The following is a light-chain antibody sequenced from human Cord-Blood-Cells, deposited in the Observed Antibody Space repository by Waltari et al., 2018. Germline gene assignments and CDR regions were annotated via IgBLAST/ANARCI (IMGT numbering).Light chain of an antibody. CDR2: DVS. CDR3: SSYTSSSTLVV. V-gene: IGLV2-14*01. Sequence: QSALTQPASVSGSPGQSITISCTGTSSDVGGSNYVSWYQQHPGKAPKLMIYDVSNRPSGVSNRFSGSKSGNTASRTISGLQAEDEADYYCSSYTSSSTLVVFGGGTKLTVL. J-gene: IGLJ2*01. CDR1: SSDVGGSNY.